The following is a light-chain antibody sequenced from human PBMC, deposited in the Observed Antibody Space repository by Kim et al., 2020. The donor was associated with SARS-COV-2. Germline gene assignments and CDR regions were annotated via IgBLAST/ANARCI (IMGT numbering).Light chain of an antibody. V-gene: IGLV10-54*01. J-gene: IGLJ2*01. CDR3: SAWDSSLSAVV. Sequence: QTATLPCTGNSNNVGNQGAAWLQQHQGHPPKLRSYRNNNRPSGISERLSASRSGNTASLTITGLQPEDEADYYCSAWDSSLSAVVFGGGTQLTVL. CDR1: SNNVGNQG. CDR2: RNN.